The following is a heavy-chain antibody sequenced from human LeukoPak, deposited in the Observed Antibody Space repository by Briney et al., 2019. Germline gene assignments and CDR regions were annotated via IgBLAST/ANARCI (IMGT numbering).Heavy chain of an antibody. CDR2: IIPIFGTA. CDR3: ARGDHSRSYLFDC. D-gene: IGHD1-26*01. J-gene: IGHJ4*02. V-gene: IGHV1-69*05. Sequence: SVKVSCKASGGTFSSYAISWVRQAPGQGFEWMGRIIPIFGTANYAQKFQGRVTITTDESTSTAYMELRSLRFDDTAVYYCARGDHSRSYLFDCWGQGTLVTVSS. CDR1: GGTFSSYA.